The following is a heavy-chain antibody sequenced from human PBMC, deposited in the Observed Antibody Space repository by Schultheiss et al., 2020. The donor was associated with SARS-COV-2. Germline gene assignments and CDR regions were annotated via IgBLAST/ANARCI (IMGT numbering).Heavy chain of an antibody. CDR2: IWYDGSHK. CDR1: GFPSSTYG. D-gene: IGHD1-26*01. J-gene: IGHJ4*02. Sequence: GGSLRLSCAASGFPSSTYGMHWVRQAPGKGLEWVAFIWYDGSHKYYGDSVKGRFTISRDNSKNTLYLQMSSLRAEDTAVYYCARDQIGGYGLVGTAFGYWGQGTLVTVSS. CDR3: ARDQIGGYGLVGTAFGY. V-gene: IGHV3-30*02.